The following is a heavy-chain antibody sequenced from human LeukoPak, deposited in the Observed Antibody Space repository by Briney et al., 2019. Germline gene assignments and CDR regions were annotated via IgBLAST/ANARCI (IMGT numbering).Heavy chain of an antibody. Sequence: GASVKVSCKASGYTFTGYYMHWVRQAPGQGLEWMGGIIPIFGTANYAQKFQGRVTITADESTSTAYMELSSLRSEDTAVYYCASSGRGFDYWGQGTLVTVSS. D-gene: IGHD5-24*01. CDR3: ASSGRGFDY. CDR1: GYTFTGYY. CDR2: IIPIFGTA. V-gene: IGHV1-69*13. J-gene: IGHJ4*02.